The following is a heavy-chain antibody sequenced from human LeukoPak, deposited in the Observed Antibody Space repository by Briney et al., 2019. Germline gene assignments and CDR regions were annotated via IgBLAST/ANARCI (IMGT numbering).Heavy chain of an antibody. CDR1: GFTFRTYD. J-gene: IGHJ4*02. V-gene: IGHV3-21*04. Sequence: GGSLRLSCAASGFTFRTYDMNWVRQAPGKGLEWVSSISSSSSYICYGDSVKGRFTISRDNAKNSLYLQMNSLRAEDTAVYYCAKDRLYSGSYGRVYWGQGTLVTVSS. CDR2: ISSSSSYI. D-gene: IGHD1-26*01. CDR3: AKDRLYSGSYGRVY.